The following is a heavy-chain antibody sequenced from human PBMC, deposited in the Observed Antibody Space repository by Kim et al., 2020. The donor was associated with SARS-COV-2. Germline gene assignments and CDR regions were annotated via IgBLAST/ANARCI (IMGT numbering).Heavy chain of an antibody. CDR1: GFTFSSYG. CDR2: IWYDGSNK. Sequence: GGSLRLSCAASGFTFSSYGMHWVRQAPGKGLEWVAVIWYDGSNKYYADSVKGRFTISRDNSKNTLYLQMNSLRAEDTAVYYCAREGGVYGDYVRYFDYWGQGTLVTVSS. CDR3: AREGGVYGDYVRYFDY. D-gene: IGHD4-17*01. J-gene: IGHJ4*02. V-gene: IGHV3-33*01.